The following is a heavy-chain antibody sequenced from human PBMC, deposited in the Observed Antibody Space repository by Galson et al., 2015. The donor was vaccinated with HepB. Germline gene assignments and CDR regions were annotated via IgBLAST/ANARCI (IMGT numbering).Heavy chain of an antibody. J-gene: IGHJ5*02. CDR2: IYYSGST. V-gene: IGHV4-39*01. CDR1: GGSISSSSYY. Sequence: LSLTCTVSGGSISSSSYYWGWIRQPPGKGLEWIGSIYYSGSTYYNPSLKSRVTISVDTSKNQFSLKLSSVTAADTAVYYCARRHTAMVTCWFDPWGQGTLVTVSS. CDR3: ARRHTAMVTCWFDP. D-gene: IGHD5-18*01.